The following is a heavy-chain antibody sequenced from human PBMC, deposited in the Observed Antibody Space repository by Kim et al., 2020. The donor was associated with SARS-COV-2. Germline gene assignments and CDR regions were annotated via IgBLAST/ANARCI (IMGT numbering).Heavy chain of an antibody. V-gene: IGHV4-4*09. J-gene: IGHJ4*02. Sequence: NPSLKSGGTITVDTAKNQFSLKLSSVTAADTAVYYCARGASGYSLDFDFWGQGALVTVSS. D-gene: IGHD5-12*01. CDR3: ARGASGYSLDFDF.